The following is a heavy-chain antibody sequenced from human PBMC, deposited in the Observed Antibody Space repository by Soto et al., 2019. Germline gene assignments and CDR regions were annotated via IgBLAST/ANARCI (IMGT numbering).Heavy chain of an antibody. V-gene: IGHV3-53*02. CDR3: ATYTSLDY. CDR1: GFTVSNNY. CDR2: IYSGGST. J-gene: IGHJ4*02. D-gene: IGHD2-2*02. Sequence: EVQLVETGGGLIQPGGSLRLSCAASGFTVSNNYMSWVRQAPGKGLEWVSLIYSGGSTFYADSVKGRFTISRDNSKNTLFLHKNSLRAEDTAVYFCATYTSLDYWGQGTLVTVSS.